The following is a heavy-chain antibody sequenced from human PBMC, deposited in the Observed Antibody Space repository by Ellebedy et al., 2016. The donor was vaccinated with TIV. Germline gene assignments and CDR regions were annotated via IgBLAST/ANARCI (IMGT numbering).Heavy chain of an antibody. CDR2: IWFYGSNK. CDR3: ARDHYCNTRNNGPDY. V-gene: IGHV3-33*01. D-gene: IGHD1/OR15-1a*01. CDR1: GFTFSTYG. Sequence: GESLKISCAASGFTFSTYGMHWVRQAPVKGLEWVAVIWFYGSNKYYADSVKGRFTISRDSSKNTLYLQMDSLRADDTAVYYCARDHYCNTRNNGPDYWGQGTLVTVSS. J-gene: IGHJ4*02.